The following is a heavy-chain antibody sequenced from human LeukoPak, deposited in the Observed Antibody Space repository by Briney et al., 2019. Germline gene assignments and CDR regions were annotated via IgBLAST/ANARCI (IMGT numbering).Heavy chain of an antibody. CDR1: GFTFSSYA. Sequence: GGSLRLSCAASGFTFSSYAMSWVRQAPGKRLEWVSAISGSGGSTYYADSVKGRFTISRDNSKNTLYLQMNSLRAEDTAVYYCAKDRYSSSWQPFDYWGQETLVTVSS. J-gene: IGHJ4*02. V-gene: IGHV3-23*01. CDR2: ISGSGGST. CDR3: AKDRYSSSWQPFDY. D-gene: IGHD6-13*01.